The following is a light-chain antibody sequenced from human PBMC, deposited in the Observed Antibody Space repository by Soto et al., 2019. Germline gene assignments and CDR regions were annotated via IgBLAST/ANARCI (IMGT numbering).Light chain of an antibody. CDR2: KAS. CDR3: QQYNTYPYT. CDR1: QSISSW. J-gene: IGKJ2*01. Sequence: DIQVNQSPSTLSASVGDRVTITCRASQSISSWLAWYQQKPGKAPKLLIYKASILESGVPSGFSGSGSGTEFTLTISSLQPDDFATYYCQQYNTYPYTFGQGTKLEIK. V-gene: IGKV1-5*03.